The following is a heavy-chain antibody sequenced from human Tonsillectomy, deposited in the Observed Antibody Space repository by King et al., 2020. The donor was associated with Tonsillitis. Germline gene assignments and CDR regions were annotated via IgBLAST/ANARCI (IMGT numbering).Heavy chain of an antibody. J-gene: IGHJ6*03. D-gene: IGHD6-13*01. CDR2: INAGNGNT. CDR1: GYTFPNYA. V-gene: IGHV1-3*01. Sequence: VQLVQSGAEVKKPGASVKVSCKASGYTFPNYAMHWVRQAPGQRLEWIGWINAGNGNTKYSKKFPGWVTITRDTSPGTAYMELCSLRSEDTAVYYCERDWGSSTPWRYMDVWGKGTTVTVSS. CDR3: ERDWGSSTPWRYMDV.